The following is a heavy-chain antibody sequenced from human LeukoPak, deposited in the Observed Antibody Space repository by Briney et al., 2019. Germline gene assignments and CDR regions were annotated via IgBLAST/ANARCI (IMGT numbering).Heavy chain of an antibody. CDR2: IYYSGST. J-gene: IGHJ3*02. Sequence: KPSETLSLTCTVSGGSISSSYCWSWIRQPPGKGLEWIGYIYYSGSTNYNPSLKSRVTISVDTSKNQFSLKLSSVTAADTAVYYCARHTYYYDSSGYYDAFDIWGQGTMVTVSS. CDR3: ARHTYYYDSSGYYDAFDI. CDR1: GGSISSSYC. D-gene: IGHD3-22*01. V-gene: IGHV4-59*08.